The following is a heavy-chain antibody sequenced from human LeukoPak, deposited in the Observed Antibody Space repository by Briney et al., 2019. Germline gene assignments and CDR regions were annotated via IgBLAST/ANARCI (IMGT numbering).Heavy chain of an antibody. CDR1: GFTFSSYS. CDR2: ISSSSSYI. Sequence: PGGSLRLSCAASGFTFSSYSMNWVRQAPGKGLEWVSSISSSSSYIYYADSVKGRFTISRDNAKNSLYLQMNGLRAEDTAAYYCAREGDSSSYSWFAFDIWGQGTMVTVSS. CDR3: AREGDSSSYSWFAFDI. J-gene: IGHJ3*02. V-gene: IGHV3-21*01. D-gene: IGHD6-13*01.